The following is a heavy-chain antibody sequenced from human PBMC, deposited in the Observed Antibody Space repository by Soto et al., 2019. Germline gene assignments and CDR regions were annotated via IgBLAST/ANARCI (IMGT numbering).Heavy chain of an antibody. CDR3: ARQRPSSGYMDV. Sequence: SETLSLTCAVSSGSISSSNWWIWVRLPPGKELEWIGEIYHSGSTNYNPSLKSRVTISVDKSKNQFSLNLSSVTAADTAVYYCARQRPSSGYMDVWGKGTTVTVSS. V-gene: IGHV4-4*02. CDR1: SGSISSSNW. D-gene: IGHD1-1*01. CDR2: IYHSGST. J-gene: IGHJ6*03.